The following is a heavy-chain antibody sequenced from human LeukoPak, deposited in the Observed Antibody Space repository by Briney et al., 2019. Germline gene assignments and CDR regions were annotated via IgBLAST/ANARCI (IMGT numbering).Heavy chain of an antibody. CDR3: ARGEYSSIWVDAFDI. V-gene: IGHV4-31*03. D-gene: IGHD6-13*01. CDR2: IYYSGST. CDR1: GGSISSGGYY. J-gene: IGHJ3*02. Sequence: PSETLSLTCTVSGGSISSGGYYWSWIRQHPGKGLEWIGYIYYSGSTYYNPSLKSRVTILVDTSKNQFSLKLSSVTAADTAVYYCARGEYSSIWVDAFDIWGQGTMVTVSS.